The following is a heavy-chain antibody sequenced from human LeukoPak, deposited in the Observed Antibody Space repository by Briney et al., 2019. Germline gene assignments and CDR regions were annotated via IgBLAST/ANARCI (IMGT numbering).Heavy chain of an antibody. J-gene: IGHJ4*02. D-gene: IGHD4-17*01. CDR3: ARGKRGDYVFDY. CDR1: GYTFTSYY. Sequence: GASVKVSCKASGYTFTSYYMHWARQAPGQGLEWMGIINPSGGSTSYAQKFQGRVTITRDTSTSTVYMELSSVRSEHTAVYYCARGKRGDYVFDYWGQGTLVTVSS. CDR2: INPSGGST. V-gene: IGHV1-46*01.